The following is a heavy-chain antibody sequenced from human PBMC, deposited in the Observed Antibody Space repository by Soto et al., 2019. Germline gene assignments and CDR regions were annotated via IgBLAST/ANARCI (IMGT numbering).Heavy chain of an antibody. Sequence: QVQLVQSGAEVKKPGASVKVSCKASGYTFTSYGISWVRQAPGQGREWMGWISAYNGNTKWAQKLQGRVSMTTDTYTDTAYMEPRGPRSDDTAVYYWARFRGGYHGGYWGQGTLVTVSS. J-gene: IGHJ4*02. D-gene: IGHD1-26*01. CDR3: ARFRGGYHGGY. CDR2: ISAYNGNT. CDR1: GYTFTSYG. V-gene: IGHV1-18*01.